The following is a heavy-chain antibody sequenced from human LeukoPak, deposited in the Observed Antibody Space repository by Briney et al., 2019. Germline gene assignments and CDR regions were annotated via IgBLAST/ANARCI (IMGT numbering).Heavy chain of an antibody. Sequence: GGPLRLSCAASGFTLSSYWMHWVRQAPGKGLVWVSRMNSDGSSTTYADSVKGRFTISRDNAKNALYLQMSSLRAEDTAVYHCAREAFNYGDHYFDYWGQGTLVTVSS. CDR1: GFTLSSYW. V-gene: IGHV3-74*01. CDR2: MNSDGSST. J-gene: IGHJ4*02. CDR3: AREAFNYGDHYFDY. D-gene: IGHD4-17*01.